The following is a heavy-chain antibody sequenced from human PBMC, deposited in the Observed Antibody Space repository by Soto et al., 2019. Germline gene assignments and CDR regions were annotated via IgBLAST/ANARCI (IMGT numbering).Heavy chain of an antibody. CDR3: ARYYYDSSGYLDY. D-gene: IGHD3-22*01. CDR2: INHSGST. Sequence: SDTLSLTCAVYGVSCSGYYLSWIRQPPGKGLEWIGEINHSGSTNYNPSLKSRVTISVDTSKNQFSLKLSSVTAADTAVYYCARYYYDSSGYLDYWGQGTLVNVSS. V-gene: IGHV4-34*01. J-gene: IGHJ4*02. CDR1: GVSCSGYY.